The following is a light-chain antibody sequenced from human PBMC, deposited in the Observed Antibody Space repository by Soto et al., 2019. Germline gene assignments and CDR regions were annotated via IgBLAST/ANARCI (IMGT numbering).Light chain of an antibody. CDR1: QSVSSSY. V-gene: IGKV3-20*01. Sequence: EIVLTQPPGTLSLSPGERATLSCRASQSVSSSYLAWYQQKPGQPPRLLIYGASSRATGIPDRFSGSGSGTDFTLTISRLEPEDFAVYICQQYGTSPRTFGQGTRLEIK. J-gene: IGKJ5*01. CDR2: GAS. CDR3: QQYGTSPRT.